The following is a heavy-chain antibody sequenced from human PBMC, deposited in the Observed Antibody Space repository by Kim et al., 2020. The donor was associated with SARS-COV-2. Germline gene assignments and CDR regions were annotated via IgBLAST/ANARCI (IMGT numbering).Heavy chain of an antibody. CDR3: ARVFGWCNTTSCYWEGLDY. D-gene: IGHD2-2*01. Sequence: ASVKVSCKASGYTFTSYTIHWVRQAPGQRLEWMGWINAGNGNTKYSQKFQGRVTITRDTSASTAYMELSSLRSEDTAVYSCARVFGWCNTTSCYWEGLDYWGQGTLVTVSS. V-gene: IGHV1-3*01. J-gene: IGHJ4*02. CDR2: INAGNGNT. CDR1: GYTFTSYT.